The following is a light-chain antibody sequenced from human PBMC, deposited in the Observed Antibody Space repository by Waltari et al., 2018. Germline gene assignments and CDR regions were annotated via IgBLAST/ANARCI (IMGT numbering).Light chain of an antibody. V-gene: IGLV1-51*02. CDR3: GTWDSSLSGAV. J-gene: IGLJ7*01. CDR2: ENT. Sequence: QSVLTQPPSVSAAPGPRVTISCSGGSPNLGNNYVSWYRQFPGTAPKLLIYENTERPSGIPGRFSGSKSGTSATLDITGLQAGDEADYYCGTWDSSLSGAVFGGGTHLTVL. CDR1: SPNLGNNY.